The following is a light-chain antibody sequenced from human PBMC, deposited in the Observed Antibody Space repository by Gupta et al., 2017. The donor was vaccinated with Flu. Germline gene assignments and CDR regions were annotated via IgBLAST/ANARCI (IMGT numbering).Light chain of an antibody. CDR2: EVS. CDR1: SRDLAASNS. CDR3: SSYAGSNNFV. J-gene: IGLJ2*01. V-gene: IGLV2-8*01. Sequence: QSALTQPPSPSGSPGKSVTISCPATSRDLAASNSVPWSPQHPGKAPKLMMYEVSQRPSGVPDRFSGSQSGNTASLTVSGLQAEDEADYYCSSYAGSNNFVFGGGTKLTVL.